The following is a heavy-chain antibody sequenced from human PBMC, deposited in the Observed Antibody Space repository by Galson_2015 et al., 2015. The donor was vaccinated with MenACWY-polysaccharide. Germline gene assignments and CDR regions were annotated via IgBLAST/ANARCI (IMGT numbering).Heavy chain of an antibody. J-gene: IGHJ4*02. D-gene: IGHD2-2*01. Sequence: SLRLSCAASGFTFSSYAMHWVRQAPGKELEWVAVTSYDGSNKYYADSVKGRFTISRDNSKNTLYVQMNSLRVEDTAVYYCARDRGYCSSTSCSLDYWGQGTLVTVSS. CDR1: GFTFSSYA. V-gene: IGHV3-30-3*01. CDR2: TSYDGSNK. CDR3: ARDRGYCSSTSCSLDY.